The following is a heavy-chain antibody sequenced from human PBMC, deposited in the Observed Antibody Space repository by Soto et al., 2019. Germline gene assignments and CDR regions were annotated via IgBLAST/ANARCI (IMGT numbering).Heavy chain of an antibody. V-gene: IGHV4-31*02. D-gene: IGHD2-15*01. CDR2: IYHSGRT. Sequence: SETLSLTWTVSGGSISNGYYYWSWVRQNPGKGLEWIGHIYHSGRTYYNPSLKSRVTISVDTSKNQFSLNLSSVTAADTAVYYCARWVEVSLDYFDSWGQGTPVTVSS. CDR1: GGSISNGYYY. J-gene: IGHJ4*02. CDR3: ARWVEVSLDYFDS.